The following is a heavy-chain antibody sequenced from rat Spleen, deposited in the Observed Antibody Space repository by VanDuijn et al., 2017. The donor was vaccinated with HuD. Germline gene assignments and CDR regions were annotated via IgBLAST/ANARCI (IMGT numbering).Heavy chain of an antibody. J-gene: IGHJ4*01. V-gene: IGHV3-3*01. CDR2: INSAGST. Sequence: EVQLQESGHGLVKPSQSLSLTCSVTGYSITSGYGWNWIRKFPGNKLEWMGYINSAGSTNYNPPLKSQIAITRDTSKNQFFLQVNSVTTEDTATYYCARSRYSGPMDAWGQGASVTVSS. CDR1: GYSITSGYG. D-gene: IGHD1-1*01. CDR3: ARSRYSGPMDA.